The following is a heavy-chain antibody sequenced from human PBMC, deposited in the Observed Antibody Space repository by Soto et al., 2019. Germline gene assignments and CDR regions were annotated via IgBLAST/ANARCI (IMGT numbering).Heavy chain of an antibody. CDR3: ARALTIFGVAPYYYYGMDV. D-gene: IGHD3-3*01. Sequence: SVKVSCKASGGTFSSYAISWVRQAPGQGLEWMGGIIPIFGTANYAQKFQGRVTITADESTSTAYMELSSLRSEDTAVYYCARALTIFGVAPYYYYGMDVWGQGTTVTVSS. J-gene: IGHJ6*02. CDR1: GGTFSSYA. V-gene: IGHV1-69*13. CDR2: IIPIFGTA.